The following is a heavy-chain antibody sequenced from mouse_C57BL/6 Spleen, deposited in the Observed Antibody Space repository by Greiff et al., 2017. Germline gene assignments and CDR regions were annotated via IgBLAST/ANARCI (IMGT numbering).Heavy chain of an antibody. D-gene: IGHD1-1*01. CDR3: AREAITTVVAKNRYAMDY. V-gene: IGHV1-81*01. J-gene: IGHJ4*01. CDR1: GYTFTSYG. CDR2: IYPRSGNT. Sequence: QVQLQQSGAELARPGASVKLSCKASGYTFTSYGISWVKQRTGQGLEWIGEIYPRSGNTYYNEKFKGKATLTADKSSSTAYMELRSLTSEDSAVYFCAREAITTVVAKNRYAMDYWGQGTSGTVSS.